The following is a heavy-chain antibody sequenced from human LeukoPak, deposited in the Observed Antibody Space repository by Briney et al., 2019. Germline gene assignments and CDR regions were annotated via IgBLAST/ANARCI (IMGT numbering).Heavy chain of an antibody. CDR2: ISWNSGSI. V-gene: IGHV3-9*01. CDR1: GFTFDDYA. D-gene: IGHD4-17*01. Sequence: PGRSLRLSCAASGFTFDDYAMHWVRQAPGKGLEWVSGISWNSGSIGYADSVKGRFTISRDNAKNSLYLQMNSLRAEDTALYYCAKGTTEHFDYWGQGTLVTVSS. CDR3: AKGTTEHFDY. J-gene: IGHJ4*02.